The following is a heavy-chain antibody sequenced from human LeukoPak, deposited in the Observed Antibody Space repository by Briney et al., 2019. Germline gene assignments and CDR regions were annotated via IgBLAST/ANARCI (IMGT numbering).Heavy chain of an antibody. D-gene: IGHD2-2*01. Sequence: SETLSLACAVSGYSISSGFLWGWIRQPPGKGLEWIGSIYRSGNTYYNPSLKSRITMSVDTSKNQFSLKLSSVTAADTAVYYCARDPRWLTPDCNTIGCYVNWFDPWGQGTLVTVSS. CDR2: IYRSGNT. CDR3: ARDPRWLTPDCNTIGCYVNWFDP. V-gene: IGHV4-38-2*02. CDR1: GYSISSGFL. J-gene: IGHJ5*02.